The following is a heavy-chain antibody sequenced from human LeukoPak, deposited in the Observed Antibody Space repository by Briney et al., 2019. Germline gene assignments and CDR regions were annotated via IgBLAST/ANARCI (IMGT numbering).Heavy chain of an antibody. V-gene: IGHV4-30-2*01. CDR2: IYHSGST. CDR3: ARGGSSTSCQRGSCWFDP. J-gene: IGHJ5*02. Sequence: PSETLSLTCTVSGGSISSGGYYWSWIRQPPGKGLEWIGYIYHSGSTYYNPSLKSRVTISVDRSKNQFSLKLSSVTAADTAVYYCARGGSSTSCQRGSCWFDPWGQGTLVTVSS. D-gene: IGHD2-2*01. CDR1: GGSISSGGYY.